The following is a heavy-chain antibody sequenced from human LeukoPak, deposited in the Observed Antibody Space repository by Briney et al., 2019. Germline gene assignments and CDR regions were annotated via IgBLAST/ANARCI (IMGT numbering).Heavy chain of an antibody. CDR2: ISAYNGNT. J-gene: IGHJ6*02. CDR3: ASYDPSRYSYGYGSYYYGMDV. D-gene: IGHD5-18*01. Sequence: ASVKVSCKASGYTFTSYGISWVRQAPGQGLEWMGWISAYNGNTNYAQKLQGRVTMTTDTSTSTAYMELRSLRSDDTAVYYCASYDPSRYSYGYGSYYYGMDVWGQGTTVTVSS. CDR1: GYTFTSYG. V-gene: IGHV1-18*01.